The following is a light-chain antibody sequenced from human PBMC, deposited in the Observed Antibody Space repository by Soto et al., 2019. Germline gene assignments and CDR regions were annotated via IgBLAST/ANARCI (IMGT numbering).Light chain of an antibody. CDR3: SSYTSSSYV. J-gene: IGLJ1*01. V-gene: IGLV2-14*01. CDR2: EVS. Sequence: QSVLTQPASVSGSPGQSITISCTGTSSDVGGYNYVSWYQQHPGKAPKLMIYEVSNRPSGVSNRFSGSKSGNTASLTISGLQAEDEADVYCSSYTSSSYVCGTGTKGTVL. CDR1: SSDVGGYNY.